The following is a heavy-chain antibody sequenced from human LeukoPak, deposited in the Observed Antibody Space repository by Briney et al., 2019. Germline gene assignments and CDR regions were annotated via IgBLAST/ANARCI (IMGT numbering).Heavy chain of an antibody. V-gene: IGHV4-59*01. Sequence: SETLSLTCTVSGGSISSYYWSWIRQPAGKGLEWIGYIYYSGSTNYNPSLKSRVTISVDTSKNQFSLKLSSVTAADTAVYYCAGSPDYYDSSGYMDYWGQGTLVTVSS. CDR2: IYYSGST. J-gene: IGHJ4*02. CDR3: AGSPDYYDSSGYMDY. CDR1: GGSISSYY. D-gene: IGHD3-22*01.